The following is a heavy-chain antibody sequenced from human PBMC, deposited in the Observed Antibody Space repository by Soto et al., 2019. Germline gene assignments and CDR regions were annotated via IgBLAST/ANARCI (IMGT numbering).Heavy chain of an antibody. CDR3: AKDRYYSNYGDYYYGMDV. V-gene: IGHV3-20*04. Sequence: GGSLRLSCAASGFTFDDYGMSWVRQAPGKGLEWVSGINWNGGSTGYADSVKGRFTISRDNAKNSLYLQMNSLRAEDTALYYCAKDRYYSNYGDYYYGMDVWGQGTTVTVSS. CDR2: INWNGGST. D-gene: IGHD4-4*01. CDR1: GFTFDDYG. J-gene: IGHJ6*02.